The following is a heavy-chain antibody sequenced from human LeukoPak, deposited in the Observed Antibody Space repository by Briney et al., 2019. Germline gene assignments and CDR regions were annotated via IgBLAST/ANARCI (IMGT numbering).Heavy chain of an antibody. CDR3: ARGPYYFDS. CDR1: GCSITSRSFS. CDR2: IDYSGTT. Sequence: SETLSLTCSVSGCSITSRSFSWGWIRQPPGKGLEWIGNIDYSGTTYCNPSLKSRVTMSVDTSKNQFSLKLTSVTAADTAVYYCARGPYYFDSWGPGTLVTVSS. V-gene: IGHV4-39*07. J-gene: IGHJ4*02.